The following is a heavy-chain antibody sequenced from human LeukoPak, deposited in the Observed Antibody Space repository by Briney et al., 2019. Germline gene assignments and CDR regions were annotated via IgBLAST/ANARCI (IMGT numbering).Heavy chain of an antibody. J-gene: IGHJ4*02. CDR3: AKARTVTTLLDY. Sequence: GGSLRLSCAASGFTFSNYVMNWVRQAPGKGLEWVSGISFSGDNTYYADSVKGRFTISRDNSKNTLYLQMNSLRAEDTAVYYCAKARTVTTLLDYWGQGTLVTVSS. D-gene: IGHD4-17*01. CDR1: GFTFSNYV. V-gene: IGHV3-23*01. CDR2: ISFSGDNT.